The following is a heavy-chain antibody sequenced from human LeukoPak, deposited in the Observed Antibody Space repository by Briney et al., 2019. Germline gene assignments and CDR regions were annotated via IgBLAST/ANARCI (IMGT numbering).Heavy chain of an antibody. CDR2: ISWNSGSI. V-gene: IGHV3-9*01. J-gene: IGHJ3*02. CDR1: GFTFDDYA. D-gene: IGHD1-26*01. CDR3: AKDLLLGGATGVGAFDI. Sequence: GGSLRLSCAASGFTFDDYAMHWVRQAPGKGLEWVSGISWNSGSIGYADSVKGRFTISRDNAKNSLYLQMNSLRAEDTALYYCAKDLLLGGATGVGAFDIRGQGTMVTVSS.